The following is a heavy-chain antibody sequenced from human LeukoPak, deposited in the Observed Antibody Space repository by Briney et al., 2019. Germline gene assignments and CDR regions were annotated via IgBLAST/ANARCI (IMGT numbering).Heavy chain of an antibody. D-gene: IGHD2-8*01. CDR2: IKSKTDGGTT. J-gene: IGHJ6*03. V-gene: IGHV3-15*01. CDR1: GFIFSDYY. Sequence: PGGSLRLSCAASGFIFSDYYMSWIHQAPGKGLEWVGRIKSKTDGGTTDYAAPVKGRFTISRDDSKNTLYLQMNSLKTEDAAVYYCTTVRCTNGVCPDPFYYYYYYMDVWGKGTTVTVSS. CDR3: TTVRCTNGVCPDPFYYYYYYMDV.